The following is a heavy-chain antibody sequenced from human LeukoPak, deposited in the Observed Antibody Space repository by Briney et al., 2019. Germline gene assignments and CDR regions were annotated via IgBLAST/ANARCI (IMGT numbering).Heavy chain of an antibody. CDR3: ARDNGSGPPDAFDI. CDR2: ISASGVMT. D-gene: IGHD2-15*01. V-gene: IGHV3-23*01. Sequence: PGGSLRLSCAASGFTFTNYAMTWVRQAPGKGLEWVSSISASGVMTYYADSVKGRFTVSRDTSKNSLYLQMSSLTAADTAVYYCARDNGSGPPDAFDIWGQGTMVTVSS. CDR1: GFTFTNYA. J-gene: IGHJ3*02.